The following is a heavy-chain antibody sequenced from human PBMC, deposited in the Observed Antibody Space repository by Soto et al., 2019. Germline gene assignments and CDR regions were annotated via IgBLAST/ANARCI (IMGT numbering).Heavy chain of an antibody. CDR3: ARVAYDVPGSITYYDGMDV. CDR1: GGSTSSSDC. CDR2: NFHSGRT. Sequence: QVQLQESGPGLVKPSGTLSLTCAVSGGSTSSSDCWSWVRQPPGKGLEWIGENFHSGRTSYNPSLKSRVTISLDTSTNQFSLRLISVTAADTAMYICARVAYDVPGSITYYDGMDVWGQGTTVTVSS. V-gene: IGHV4-4*02. D-gene: IGHD3-10*02. J-gene: IGHJ6*02.